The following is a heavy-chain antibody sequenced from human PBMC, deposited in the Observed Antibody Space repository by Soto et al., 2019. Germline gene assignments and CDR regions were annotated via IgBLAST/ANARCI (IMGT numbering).Heavy chain of an antibody. D-gene: IGHD2-8*01. CDR3: ARKAPPYCTNGVCFHWFDP. CDR1: GFTFSSYS. Sequence: GGSLRLSCAASGFTFSSYSMNWVRQAPGKGLEWVSYISSSSSTIYYADSVKGRFTISRDNAKNSLYLQTNSLRAEDTAVYYCARKAPPYCTNGVCFHWFDPWGQGTLVTVSS. CDR2: ISSSSSTI. J-gene: IGHJ5*02. V-gene: IGHV3-48*01.